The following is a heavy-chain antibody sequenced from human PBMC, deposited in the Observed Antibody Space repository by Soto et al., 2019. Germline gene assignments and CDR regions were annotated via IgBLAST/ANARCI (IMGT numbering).Heavy chain of an antibody. D-gene: IGHD6-13*01. CDR1: GGSISSSSYY. CDR3: ARRAAADLIFAFDI. V-gene: IGHV4-39*01. Sequence: PSETLSLTCTVSGGSISSSSYYWGWIRQPPGKGLEWIGSIYYSGSTYYNPSLKSRVTISVDTSKNQFSLKLSSVTAADTAVYYCARRAAADLIFAFDIWGQGTMVPVSS. CDR2: IYYSGST. J-gene: IGHJ3*02.